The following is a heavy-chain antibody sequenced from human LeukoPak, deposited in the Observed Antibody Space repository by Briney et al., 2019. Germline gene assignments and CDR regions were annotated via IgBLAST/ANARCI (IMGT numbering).Heavy chain of an antibody. CDR1: GYTFTSYG. Sequence: GASVKVSCKASGYTFTSYGISWVRQAPGQGLEWMGWINPNSGGTNYAQKFQGRVTVTRDTSISTAYMELSRLRSDDTAVYYCARAGCSSTSCYWDDNWFDPWGQGTLVTVSS. CDR3: ARAGCSSTSCYWDDNWFDP. CDR2: INPNSGGT. V-gene: IGHV1-2*02. J-gene: IGHJ5*02. D-gene: IGHD2-2*01.